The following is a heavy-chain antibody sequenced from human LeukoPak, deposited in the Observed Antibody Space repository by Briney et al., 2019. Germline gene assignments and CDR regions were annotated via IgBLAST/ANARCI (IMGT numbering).Heavy chain of an antibody. Sequence: PGGSLRLSCAASGFTFSTYGMSWVRQAPGKGLEWVSDISVSGVSTYYADSVKGRFTISRDNSKNTLYLQMNSLRAEDTAVYYCAKVSRSSGLDWGQGTLVTVSS. CDR1: GFTFSTYG. V-gene: IGHV3-23*01. D-gene: IGHD6-19*01. CDR2: ISVSGVST. J-gene: IGHJ4*02. CDR3: AKVSRSSGLD.